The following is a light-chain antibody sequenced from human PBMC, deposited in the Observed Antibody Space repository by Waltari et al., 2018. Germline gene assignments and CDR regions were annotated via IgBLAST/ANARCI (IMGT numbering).Light chain of an antibody. Sequence: EILLTQSSATLSLSPGERPTLTCRATQSVITYLAWYHKRPGQAPRLLIYDASIRATGIPARFTGSGSETDFTLTISRLEPEDFAVYYCQKRSKWPLTFGGGTKVEIK. V-gene: IGKV3-11*01. CDR3: QKRSKWPLT. CDR2: DAS. CDR1: QSVITY. J-gene: IGKJ4*01.